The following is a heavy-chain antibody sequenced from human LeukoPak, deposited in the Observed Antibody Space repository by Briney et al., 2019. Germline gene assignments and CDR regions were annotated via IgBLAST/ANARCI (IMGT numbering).Heavy chain of an antibody. J-gene: IGHJ4*02. CDR1: GASMKSHY. V-gene: IGHV4-59*11. D-gene: IGHD3-3*01. CDR2: FYFSGIT. Sequence: SETLSLTCIVSGASMKSHYWSWIRQPPGKGLEWIGYFYFSGITNYNPSLKSRVTISEDMSKNQFSLILTSVTAADTAVYYCARGTIRDPVYFDYWGQGALVTVSS. CDR3: ARGTIRDPVYFDY.